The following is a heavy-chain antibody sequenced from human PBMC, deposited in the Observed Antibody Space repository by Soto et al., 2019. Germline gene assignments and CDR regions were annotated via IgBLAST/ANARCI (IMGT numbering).Heavy chain of an antibody. CDR3: ARDDFGRNTRACER. Sequence: SETLSLTCTVSGDFISYYSWAWIRQYAGKGLEWIGRVYSTGTIFYNPSLKSRATMSVDTSKNQFSLKLTSVNAADTAVYYCARDDFGRNTRACERWGKGTLVTVSS. J-gene: IGHJ4*02. CDR1: GDFISYYS. D-gene: IGHD4-17*01. CDR2: VYSTGTI. V-gene: IGHV4-4*07.